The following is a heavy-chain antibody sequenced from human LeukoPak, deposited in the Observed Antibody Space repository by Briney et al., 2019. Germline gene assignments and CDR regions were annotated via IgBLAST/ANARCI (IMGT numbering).Heavy chain of an antibody. CDR3: TRGNHYYDSSGYSY. V-gene: IGHV3-49*03. Sequence: GGSLRLYCTASGFTFGDYAMSWLRQAPGKGREWVGFIRSKAYGGTTEYAASVKGRFTISRDDSKSIAYLQMNSLKTEDTAVYYCTRGNHYYDSSGYSYWGQGTLVTVSS. CDR1: GFTFGDYA. CDR2: IRSKAYGGTT. J-gene: IGHJ4*02. D-gene: IGHD3-22*01.